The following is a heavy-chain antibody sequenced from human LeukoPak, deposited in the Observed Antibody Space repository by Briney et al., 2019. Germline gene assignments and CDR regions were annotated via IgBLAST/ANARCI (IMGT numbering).Heavy chain of an antibody. CDR1: GGSISSGDYY. J-gene: IGHJ4*02. CDR3: ARQDNPYYYDSSGPFDY. V-gene: IGHV4-61*08. D-gene: IGHD3-22*01. CDR2: IYYSGST. Sequence: SETLSLTCTVSGGSISSGDYYWSWIRQPPGKGLEWIGYIYYSGSTNYNPSLKSRVTISVDTSKNQFSLKLSSVTAADTAVYYCARQDNPYYYDSSGPFDYWGQGTLVTVSS.